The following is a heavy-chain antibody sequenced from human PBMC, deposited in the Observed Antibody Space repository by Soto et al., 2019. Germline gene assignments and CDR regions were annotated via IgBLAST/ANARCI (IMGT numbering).Heavy chain of an antibody. CDR3: AKGGLRFLEWLPFRLYMDV. CDR1: GFTFSSYA. V-gene: IGHV3-23*01. Sequence: GGSLRLSCAASGFTFSSYAMSWVRQAPGKGLEWVSAISGSGGSTYYADSVKGRFTISRDNSKNTLYLQMNSLRAEDTAVYYCAKGGLRFLEWLPFRLYMDVWGKGTTVTVSS. D-gene: IGHD3-3*01. CDR2: ISGSGGST. J-gene: IGHJ6*03.